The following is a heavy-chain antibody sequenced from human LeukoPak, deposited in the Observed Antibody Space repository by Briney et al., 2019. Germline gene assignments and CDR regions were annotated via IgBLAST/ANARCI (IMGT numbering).Heavy chain of an antibody. CDR1: GFTFSSYA. D-gene: IGHD5-24*01. Sequence: GGSLRLSCAASGFTFSSYAMSWVRQAPGKGLEWVSSISSSSSYIYYADSVKGRFTISRDNAKNSLYLQMNSLRAEDTAVYYCARMELWLQPTRVFDYWGQGTLVTVSS. CDR2: ISSSSSYI. V-gene: IGHV3-21*01. J-gene: IGHJ4*02. CDR3: ARMELWLQPTRVFDY.